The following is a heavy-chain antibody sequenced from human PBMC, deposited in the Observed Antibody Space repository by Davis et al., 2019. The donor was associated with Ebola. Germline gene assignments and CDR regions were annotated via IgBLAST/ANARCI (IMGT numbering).Heavy chain of an antibody. CDR3: ARAGNYYFEY. Sequence: PGRSLRLSCAASGFTFSTSWVHWVRQAPGEGLVWVSRINGDGSTINYADSVKGRFTVSRDNARNTMYLQMNSLRAEDTAVYSCARAGNYYFEYWGQGTLVTVSS. D-gene: IGHD1-7*01. V-gene: IGHV3-74*01. CDR2: INGDGSTI. CDR1: GFTFSTSW. J-gene: IGHJ4*02.